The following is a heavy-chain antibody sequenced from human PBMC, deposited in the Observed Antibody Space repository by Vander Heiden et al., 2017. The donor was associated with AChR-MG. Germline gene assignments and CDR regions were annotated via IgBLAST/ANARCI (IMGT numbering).Heavy chain of an antibody. D-gene: IGHD3-22*01. Sequence: EVQLLESGGGLVQPGGSLSLSCAASGFTFSSYAMSWVRQAPGKGLEWVSAISGSGGSTYYADSVKGRFTISRDNSKNTLYLQMNSLRAEDTAVYYCAKDVTMIVVAPDAFDIWGQGTMVTVSS. V-gene: IGHV3-23*01. CDR3: AKDVTMIVVAPDAFDI. J-gene: IGHJ3*02. CDR2: ISGSGGST. CDR1: GFTFSSYA.